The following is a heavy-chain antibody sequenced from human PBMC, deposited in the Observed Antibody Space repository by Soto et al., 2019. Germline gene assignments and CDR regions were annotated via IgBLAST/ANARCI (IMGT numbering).Heavy chain of an antibody. Sequence: PGGSLRLSCAASGFTFSDYYMSWIRQAPGKGLEWVSYISSSGSTIYYADSVKGRFTISRDNAKNSLYLQMNSPRAEDTAVYYCAGHDYGDYPTSDIDANWGQGTLVTVSS. CDR1: GFTFSDYY. V-gene: IGHV3-11*01. J-gene: IGHJ4*02. CDR2: ISSSGSTI. D-gene: IGHD4-17*01. CDR3: AGHDYGDYPTSDIDAN.